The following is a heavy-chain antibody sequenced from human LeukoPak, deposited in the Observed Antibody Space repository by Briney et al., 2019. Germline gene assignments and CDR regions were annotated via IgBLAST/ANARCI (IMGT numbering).Heavy chain of an antibody. D-gene: IGHD6-13*01. Sequence: GGSLRLSCAASGFTFSSYAMHWVRQAPGKGLEWVAVISYDGSNKYYADSVKGRFTISRDNSKNTLYLQMTSRRAEDTAVYYCARDSKGSSSLYGGQYYYYYYMDVWGKGTTVTVSS. CDR1: GFTFSSYA. CDR2: ISYDGSNK. CDR3: ARDSKGSSSLYGGQYYYYYYMDV. J-gene: IGHJ6*03. V-gene: IGHV3-30*04.